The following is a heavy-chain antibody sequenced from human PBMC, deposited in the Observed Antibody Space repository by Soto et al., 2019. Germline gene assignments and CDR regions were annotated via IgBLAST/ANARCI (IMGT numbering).Heavy chain of an antibody. CDR2: IWYDGTNE. CDR1: GFTFSSYG. D-gene: IGHD1-1*01. V-gene: IGHV3-33*01. Sequence: QVQLVESGGGVVQPGRSLGLSCAASGFTFSSYGMHWVRQAPGKGLEWLAIIWYDGTNEDYADSVKGRFTISRDNSKNTPYLQMNSLRTEDTAVYYCVRDLGNDSDYWGQGTLVTVSS. CDR3: VRDLGNDSDY. J-gene: IGHJ4*02.